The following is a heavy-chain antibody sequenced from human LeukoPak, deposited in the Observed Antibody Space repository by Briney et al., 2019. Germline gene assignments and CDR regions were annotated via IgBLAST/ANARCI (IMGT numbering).Heavy chain of an antibody. CDR1: GFTVSSNY. Sequence: GGCLRLSCAASGFTVSSNYMSWVRQAPGKGLEWVSVIYSGGSTYYADSVKGRFTISRHNSKHTRYREFNSLRPDDTAVYYCARGGGDYNPFDYWGQGTLVTVSS. CDR3: ARGGGDYNPFDY. J-gene: IGHJ4*02. CDR2: IYSGGST. V-gene: IGHV3-53*04. D-gene: IGHD4-17*01.